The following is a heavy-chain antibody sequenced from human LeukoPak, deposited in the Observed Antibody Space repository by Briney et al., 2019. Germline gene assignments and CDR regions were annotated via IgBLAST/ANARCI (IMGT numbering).Heavy chain of an antibody. CDR3: AREAVVPAANTYYYYMDV. CDR1: GGSISSGGYY. J-gene: IGHJ6*03. V-gene: IGHV4-30-2*01. CDR2: IYHSGST. D-gene: IGHD2-2*01. Sequence: PSQTLSLTCTVSGGSISSGGYYWSWIRQPPGKGLEWIGYIYHSGSTYYNPSLKSRVTISVDRSKNQFPLKLSSVTAADTAVYYCAREAVVPAANTYYYYMDVWGKGTTVTVSS.